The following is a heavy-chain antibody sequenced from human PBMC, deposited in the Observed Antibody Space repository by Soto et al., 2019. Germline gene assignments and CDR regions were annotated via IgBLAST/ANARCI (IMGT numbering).Heavy chain of an antibody. CDR2: INAGGST. V-gene: IGHV3-66*01. Sequence: EEQLVESGGTLVQPGGSLRLSCAASGFDASVNYMTWVRQAPGKGLEWVSAINAGGSTCSADSVRGRFTISRDNSKNMLYLQMNSLRVEDTAMYYCVRENYYYGMDVWGQGTAVTVSS. J-gene: IGHJ6*02. CDR1: GFDASVNY. CDR3: VRENYYYGMDV.